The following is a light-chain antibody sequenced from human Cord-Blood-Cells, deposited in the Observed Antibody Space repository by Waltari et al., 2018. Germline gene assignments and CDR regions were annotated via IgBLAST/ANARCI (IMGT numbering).Light chain of an antibody. CDR2: LNSDGSH. V-gene: IGLV4-69*01. CDR3: QTWGTGIRV. Sequence: QLVLPQSPSASASLGASVKLTCTLSRGHSSYAIAWHQQQPEKGPRYLMKLNSDGSHSKGDGIPDRFSGYSSGAERYLTISSLQSEDEADYYCQTWGTGIRVFGGGTKLTVL. J-gene: IGLJ3*02. CDR1: RGHSSYA.